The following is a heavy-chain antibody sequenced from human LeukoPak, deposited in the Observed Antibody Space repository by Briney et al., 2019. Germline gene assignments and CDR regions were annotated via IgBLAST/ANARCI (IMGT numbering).Heavy chain of an antibody. CDR2: IWYDGSNK. J-gene: IGHJ6*02. CDR3: ARDWDGDYVSYIYYYYGMDV. Sequence: PGRSLRLSCAASGFTFSSYGMHWVRQAPGKGLEWVAVIWYDGSNKYYADSVKGRFTISRDNSKNTLYLQMNSLRAEDTAVYYCARDWDGDYVSYIYYYYGMDVWGQGTTVTVSS. CDR1: GFTFSSYG. V-gene: IGHV3-33*01. D-gene: IGHD4-17*01.